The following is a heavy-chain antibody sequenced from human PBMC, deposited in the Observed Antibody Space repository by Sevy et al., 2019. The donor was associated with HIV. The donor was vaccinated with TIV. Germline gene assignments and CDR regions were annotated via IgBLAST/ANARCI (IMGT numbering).Heavy chain of an antibody. CDR3: ARGGGYDYFDY. D-gene: IGHD5-12*01. J-gene: IGHJ4*02. Sequence: GGSLRLSCVASGFTFSNYWMHWVRQAPGKGLVWVSRINSDGSRITYADSVKGRFTISRDNAKNTLYLQMNSLRAEDTAVYYCARGGGYDYFDYWGQGTLVTVSS. V-gene: IGHV3-74*01. CDR2: INSDGSRI. CDR1: GFTFSNYW.